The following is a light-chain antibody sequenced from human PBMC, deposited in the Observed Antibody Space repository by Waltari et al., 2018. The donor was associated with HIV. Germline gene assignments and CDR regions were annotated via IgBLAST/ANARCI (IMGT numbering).Light chain of an antibody. CDR1: TINYNS. J-gene: IGLJ2*01. CDR3: SSYTASGSVI. CDR2: EGT. V-gene: IGLV2-14*03. Sequence: QSALTQPASVSGSPGQSVTISCTGPTINYNSVSWYQQHPAKAPKLIIFEGTYRPSGVSNPFSGSKSGNTASLTISGLQGEDEAHYYCSSYTASGSVIFGGGTNLTVL.